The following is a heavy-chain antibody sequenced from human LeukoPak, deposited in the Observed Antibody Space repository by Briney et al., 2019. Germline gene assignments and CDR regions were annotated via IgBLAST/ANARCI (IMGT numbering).Heavy chain of an antibody. CDR3: AKGPPDSSSWYKRTEG. V-gene: IGHV3-7*03. CDR1: GFSFRSYW. D-gene: IGHD6-13*01. Sequence: GGSLRLSCAASGFSFRSYWMSWVRQAPGKGLEWVANIRQDGNEIYYADSVKGRFTISRDNSKNTLYLQMNSLRAEDTAVYYCAKGPPDSSSWYKRTEGWGQGTLVTVSS. J-gene: IGHJ4*02. CDR2: IRQDGNEI.